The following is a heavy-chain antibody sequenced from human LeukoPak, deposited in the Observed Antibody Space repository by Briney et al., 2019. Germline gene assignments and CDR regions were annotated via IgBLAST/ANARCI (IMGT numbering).Heavy chain of an antibody. CDR1: GFTFSSYA. CDR2: ISYDGSTR. Sequence: LAGGSLRLSCAASGFTFSSYAMHWVRQAPGKGLEWVALISYDGSTRDYVDSEKGRFTTSRDNSINTLYPQMDSLRPEDTAVYYCARAPYSSGWYYFDYWGQGTLVTVSS. J-gene: IGHJ4*02. V-gene: IGHV3-30*04. D-gene: IGHD6-19*01. CDR3: ARAPYSSGWYYFDY.